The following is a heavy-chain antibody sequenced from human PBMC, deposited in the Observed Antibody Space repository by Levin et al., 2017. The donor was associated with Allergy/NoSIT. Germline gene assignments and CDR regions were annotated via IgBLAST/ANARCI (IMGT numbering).Heavy chain of an antibody. Sequence: SGGSLRLSCAASGFTFNGHAMHWVRQAPGKGLEWLAAISYDGTYTPYADSVRDRFTISRDNSKSILFLHMNSLGPEDTAVYYCARDIGVGATLGTPDYWGQGTLVTVSS. CDR3: ARDIGVGATLGTPDY. V-gene: IGHV3-30-3*01. J-gene: IGHJ4*02. CDR1: GFTFNGHA. D-gene: IGHD1-26*01. CDR2: ISYDGTYT.